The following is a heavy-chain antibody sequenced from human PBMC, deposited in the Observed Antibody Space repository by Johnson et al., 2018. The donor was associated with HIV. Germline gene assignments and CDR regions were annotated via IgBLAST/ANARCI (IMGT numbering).Heavy chain of an antibody. V-gene: IGHV3-30-3*01. D-gene: IGHD6-19*01. CDR1: GFTFRDSV. CDR2: TSVDGNSK. Sequence: QVQLVESGGGVVQPGRSLRLSCAASGFTFRDSVMHWVRQAPGEGLEWVAGTSVDGNSKYYPDSLKGRFTISRDNSDNTLYLQMDSLTAEDTAVYYCARGQHSSGWCDVFDIWGQGTVVTVSS. J-gene: IGHJ3*02. CDR3: ARGQHSSGWCDVFDI.